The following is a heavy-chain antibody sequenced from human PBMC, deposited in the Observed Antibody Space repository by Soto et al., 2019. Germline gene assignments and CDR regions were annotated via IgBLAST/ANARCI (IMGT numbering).Heavy chain of an antibody. CDR2: ISAYNGNT. D-gene: IGHD6-13*01. CDR3: ARVIADNWFDP. J-gene: IGHJ5*02. V-gene: IGHV1-18*01. CDR1: GYTFTSYS. Sequence: GASVKVSCKASGYTFTSYSMHWVRQAPGQGLEWMGWISAYNGNTNYAQKLQGRVTMTTDTSTSTAYMELRSLRSDDTAVYYCARVIADNWFDPWGQGTLVTVSS.